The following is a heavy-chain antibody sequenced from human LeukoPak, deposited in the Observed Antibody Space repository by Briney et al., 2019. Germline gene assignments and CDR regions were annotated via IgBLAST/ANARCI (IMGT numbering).Heavy chain of an antibody. Sequence: ASVKVSCKASGYTFTGYYMHWVRQAPGQGLEWMGWINPNSGGTNYAQKFQGRVTMTRDTSTSTVYMELSSLRSEDTAVYYCARDRGSGQYYFDYWGQGTLVTVSS. V-gene: IGHV1-2*02. J-gene: IGHJ4*02. CDR3: ARDRGSGQYYFDY. D-gene: IGHD3-16*01. CDR2: INPNSGGT. CDR1: GYTFTGYY.